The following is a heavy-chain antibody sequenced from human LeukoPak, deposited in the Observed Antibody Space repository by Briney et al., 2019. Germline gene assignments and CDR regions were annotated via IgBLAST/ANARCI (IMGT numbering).Heavy chain of an antibody. CDR3: ARLGSGDSSGYYWFDY. J-gene: IGHJ4*02. D-gene: IGHD3-22*01. Sequence: SETLSLTCSVSGFSIKSSYYWAWIRQSPGKGLEWIGSIYHSESTYYNPSLRSRVTISVDTSKNQFSLKLSSVTAADTAVYYCARLGSGDSSGYYWFDYWGQGTLVTVSS. CDR1: GFSIKSSYY. CDR2: IYHSEST. V-gene: IGHV4-38-2*01.